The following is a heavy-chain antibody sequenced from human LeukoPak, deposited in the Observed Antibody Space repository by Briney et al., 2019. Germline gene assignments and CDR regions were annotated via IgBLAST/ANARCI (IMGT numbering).Heavy chain of an antibody. CDR1: GFTFGDYA. V-gene: IGHV3-49*04. J-gene: IGHJ4*02. Sequence: PGGSLRLSCTASGFTFGDYAMSWVRQAPGKGLEWVGFIRSKAYGGTTEYAASVKGRFTISRDDSKSIAYLQMNSLKTEDTAVYYCTRGLLWFGELDYWGQGTPVTVSS. CDR3: TRGLLWFGELDY. CDR2: IRSKAYGGTT. D-gene: IGHD3-10*01.